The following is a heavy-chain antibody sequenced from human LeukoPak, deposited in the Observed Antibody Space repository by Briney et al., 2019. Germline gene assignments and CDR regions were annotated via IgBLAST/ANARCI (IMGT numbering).Heavy chain of an antibody. V-gene: IGHV3-53*05. D-gene: IGHD4-17*01. CDR3: ATTVCRGTSKGFFAP. J-gene: IGHJ5*02. Sequence: PGGSLRLSCAASGFTVSSSYMSWVRQAPGKGLEWVSVIYAGGTTYYPDSVKGRFTISRDNSKNTLYLQMDSLRSEDTAVYYCATTVCRGTSKGFFAPGGQGPRV. CDR1: GFTVSSSY. CDR2: IYAGGTT.